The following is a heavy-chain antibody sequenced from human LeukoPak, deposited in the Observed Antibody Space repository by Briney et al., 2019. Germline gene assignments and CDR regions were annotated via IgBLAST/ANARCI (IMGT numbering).Heavy chain of an antibody. Sequence: GGSLRLSCAASGFTFSNAWMSWVRQAPGKGLEWVGRIKSKTDGGTTDYAAPVKGRFTILRDDSKTTLYLQMNSLKTEDTAVYYCTTVNSPYGDSDYWDQGTLVTVSS. J-gene: IGHJ4*02. CDR2: IKSKTDGGTT. V-gene: IGHV3-15*01. CDR3: TTVNSPYGDSDY. D-gene: IGHD4-17*01. CDR1: GFTFSNAW.